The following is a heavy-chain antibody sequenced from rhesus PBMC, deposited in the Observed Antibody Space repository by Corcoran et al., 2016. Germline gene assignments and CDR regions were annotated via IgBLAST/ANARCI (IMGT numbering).Heavy chain of an antibody. V-gene: IGHV4-65*01. J-gene: IGHJ4*01. Sequence: QVQLQESGPGLVKPSETLSLTCAVSGGSVSRRNWWSWIRQPPGKGLEWIGYISGSRGSTYYNPSLKSRVTISTDTSKNQFSLKLSSVTAADTAVYYCARVYSNYPYYFDYWGQGVLVTVSS. D-gene: IGHD4-23*01. CDR1: GGSVSRRNW. CDR3: ARVYSNYPYYFDY. CDR2: ISGSRGST.